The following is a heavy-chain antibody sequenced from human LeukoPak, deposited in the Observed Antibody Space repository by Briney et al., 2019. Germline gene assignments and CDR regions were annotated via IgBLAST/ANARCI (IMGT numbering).Heavy chain of an antibody. Sequence: SQTLSLTCALSGHSLSTNSVAWNWLRQSPSRGLEWLGSTYYRSKWRNDFALSVQSRITINPDTSKNQFSLQLNSVTPEDTAVYYCARGQFSAFDIWGRGTVVIVFS. CDR2: TYYRSKWRN. J-gene: IGHJ3*02. CDR1: GHSLSTNSVA. V-gene: IGHV6-1*01. CDR3: ARGQFSAFDI. D-gene: IGHD5-24*01.